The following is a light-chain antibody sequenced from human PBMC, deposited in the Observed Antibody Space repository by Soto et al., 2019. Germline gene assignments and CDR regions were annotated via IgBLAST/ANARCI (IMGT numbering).Light chain of an antibody. J-gene: IGKJ1*01. Sequence: EILMTQSPATLSVSPGEGATLSCRASHRVNTYLAWYQQRPGQAPRLLIYDASTRATGIPARFSGSGSGTEFTLTISSLQSEDFAVYFCQHYGSSPWTFGQGTKV. V-gene: IGKV3-15*01. CDR2: DAS. CDR1: HRVNTY. CDR3: QHYGSSPWT.